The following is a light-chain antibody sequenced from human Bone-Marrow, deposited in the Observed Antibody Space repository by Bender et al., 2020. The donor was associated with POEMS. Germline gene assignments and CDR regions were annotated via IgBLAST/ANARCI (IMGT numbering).Light chain of an antibody. Sequence: QSVLTQPPSASGTPGQRVTISCSGSNSNIGTNAVNWYQPFPVPAPQLLVYSDNQRPSGVPDRFYAFKSGTSASLAISGLQSEDEADYYCAAWDDGLSGGVFGGGTKLTVL. CDR1: NSNIGTNA. J-gene: IGLJ3*02. CDR3: AAWDDGLSGGV. V-gene: IGLV1-44*01. CDR2: SDN.